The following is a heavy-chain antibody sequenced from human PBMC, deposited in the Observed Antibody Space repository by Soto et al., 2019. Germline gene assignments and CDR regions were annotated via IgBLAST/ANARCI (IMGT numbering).Heavy chain of an antibody. CDR3: ASGYCSGGSCYPYYYYGMDV. Sequence: QVQLVQSGAAVKKPGASVKVSCKASGYTFTSYGISWVRQAPGQGLEWMGWISAYNGNTNYAQKLQGRVTMTTDTSTNTAYMELRSLRSDDTAVYYCASGYCSGGSCYPYYYYGMDVWGQGTTVTVSS. J-gene: IGHJ6*02. D-gene: IGHD2-15*01. CDR2: ISAYNGNT. V-gene: IGHV1-18*01. CDR1: GYTFTSYG.